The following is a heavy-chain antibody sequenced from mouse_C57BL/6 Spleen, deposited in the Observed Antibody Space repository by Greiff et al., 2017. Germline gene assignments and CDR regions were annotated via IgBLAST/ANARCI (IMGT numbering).Heavy chain of an antibody. CDR2: IYPRSGNT. D-gene: IGHD2-4*01. V-gene: IGHV1-81*01. CDR3: ARGTIYYDYGRNAMDY. Sequence: VQLQQSGAELARPGASVKLSCKASGYTFTSYGISWVKQRTGQGLEWIGEIYPRSGNTYYNEKFKGKATLTADKSSSTAYMELRSLTSEDSAVYFCARGTIYYDYGRNAMDYWGQGTSVTVSS. J-gene: IGHJ4*01. CDR1: GYTFTSYG.